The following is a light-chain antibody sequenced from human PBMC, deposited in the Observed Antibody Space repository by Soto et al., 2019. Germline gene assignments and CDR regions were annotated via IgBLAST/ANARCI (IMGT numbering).Light chain of an antibody. J-gene: IGKJ1*01. Sequence: DIVMTQSPDSLAVSLGERATINCKSSQSVLYSSNNKNYLAWYQQKPGQPPKLLIYWASTRESGVPDRFSGSGSGTDFTLTIRRLEAEDVAVYYCQQYYSTPTWTFGQGTKVEIK. V-gene: IGKV4-1*01. CDR3: QQYYSTPTWT. CDR1: QSVLYSSNNKNY. CDR2: WAS.